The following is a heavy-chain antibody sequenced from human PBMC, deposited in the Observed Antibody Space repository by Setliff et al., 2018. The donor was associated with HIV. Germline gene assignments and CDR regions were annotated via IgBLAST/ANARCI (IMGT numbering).Heavy chain of an antibody. D-gene: IGHD3-22*01. CDR1: RYTFTGYY. V-gene: IGHV1-2*02. Sequence: GASVKVSCQASRYTFTGYYMHWVRQAPGQGLEWRGWINPNSGGTNYAQKFQGRVTMTRDTSISTAYMELSRLRSDDTAVYYCARGMDDSSGYYYGYYDYYMDVWGKGTTVTVSS. CDR2: INPNSGGT. J-gene: IGHJ6*03. CDR3: ARGMDDSSGYYYGYYDYYMDV.